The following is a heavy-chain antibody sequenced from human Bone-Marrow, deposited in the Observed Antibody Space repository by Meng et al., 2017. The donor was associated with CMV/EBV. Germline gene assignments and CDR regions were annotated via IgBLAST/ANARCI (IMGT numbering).Heavy chain of an antibody. D-gene: IGHD4-23*01. CDR3: ARGESSYGGNGLDY. Sequence: ETLSLTCTVSGGSISSGSYYWSWVRQAPGKGLEWVSSITSSSNYIYYADSVKGRFTISRDNAKNSLYLQMNSLRAEDTAVYYCARGESSYGGNGLDYWGQGTLVTVSS. CDR2: ITSSSNYI. J-gene: IGHJ4*02. V-gene: IGHV3-21*01. CDR1: GGSISSGSYY.